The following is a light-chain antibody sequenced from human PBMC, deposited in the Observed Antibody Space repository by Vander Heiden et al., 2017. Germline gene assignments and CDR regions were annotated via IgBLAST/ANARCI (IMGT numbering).Light chain of an antibody. V-gene: IGKV3-11*01. J-gene: IGKJ3*01. CDR3: QQRSNPLPFT. CDR1: QSVSSY. Sequence: ELVLTQSPATLSLSPGERATLSCRASQSVSSYLAWYQQKPGQAPRLLIYDASNRATGIPARFSGSGSGTDFTLTISSLEPEDFAVYYCQQRSNPLPFTFGPGTKVDIK. CDR2: DAS.